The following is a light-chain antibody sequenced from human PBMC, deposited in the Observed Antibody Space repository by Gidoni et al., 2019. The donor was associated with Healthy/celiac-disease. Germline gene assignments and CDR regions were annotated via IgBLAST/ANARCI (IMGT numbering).Light chain of an antibody. CDR2: KAS. CDR1: QSTNNW. CDR3: HHYNTLWT. Sequence: DIQMTQPPSTLSASLGYRVTITCRASQSTNNWLAWYQQKTWKAPNLLIYKASILESGVPSRCSGSGSGTEFTLTISSMQPDDVATYYCHHYNTLWTFGQGTKVQIK. J-gene: IGKJ1*01. V-gene: IGKV1-5*03.